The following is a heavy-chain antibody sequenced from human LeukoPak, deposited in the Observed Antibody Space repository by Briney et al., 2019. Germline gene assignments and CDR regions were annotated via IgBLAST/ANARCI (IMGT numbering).Heavy chain of an antibody. CDR3: ARGMAAAYDYNWFDS. Sequence: SSETLSLTCTVSGDSISNYDWTWIRQPAGKGLEWIGRIYGSGNTRYNPSLKSRVSMSIDTSKNQFSLKLSSVTAADTAVYFCARGMAAAYDYNWFDSWGQGTLVTVTS. V-gene: IGHV4-4*07. J-gene: IGHJ5*01. CDR1: GDSISNYD. D-gene: IGHD5-12*01. CDR2: IYGSGNT.